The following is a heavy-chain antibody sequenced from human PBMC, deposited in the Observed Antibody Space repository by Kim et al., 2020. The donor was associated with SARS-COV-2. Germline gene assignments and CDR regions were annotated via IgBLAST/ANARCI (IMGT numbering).Heavy chain of an antibody. CDR3: ARLKEQPNYYYYYGMDV. V-gene: IGHV4-39*01. CDR1: GGSISSSSYY. J-gene: IGHJ6*02. Sequence: SETLSLTCTVSGGSISSSSYYWGWIRQPPGKGLEWIGSIYYSGSTYYNPSLKSRVTISVDTSKNQFSLKLSSVTAADTAVYYCARLKEQPNYYYYYGMDVWGQGTTVTVSS. CDR2: IYYSGST. D-gene: IGHD6-13*01.